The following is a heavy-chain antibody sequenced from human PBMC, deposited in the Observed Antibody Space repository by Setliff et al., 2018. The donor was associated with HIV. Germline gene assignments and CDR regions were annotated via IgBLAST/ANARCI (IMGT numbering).Heavy chain of an antibody. CDR1: GFVFYSFD. CDR2: ISPGSDIT. Sequence: ETLSLSCVASGFVFYSFDMNWVRQTPEKGLEWVSAISPGSDITYYADSVKGRFTISRDDAKNMLFLQMNSLTPEDTAIYYCAKPTSGLYPRSFDSWGQGTKVTVSS. V-gene: IGHV3-23*01. CDR3: AKPTSGLYPRSFDS. D-gene: IGHD1-26*01. J-gene: IGHJ3*01.